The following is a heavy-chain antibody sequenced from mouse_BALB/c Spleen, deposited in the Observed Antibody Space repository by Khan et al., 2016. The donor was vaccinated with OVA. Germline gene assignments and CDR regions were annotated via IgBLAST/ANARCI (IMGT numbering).Heavy chain of an antibody. Sequence: QVQLQQSGAELVKPGASVKLSCKASGYTFSSYYMYWVKERPGQGLEWIGEINPSNGGSNFKEKFKNKATLTVDKSSSTAYMQLGSLTSEDSAVYYCIRSGYGSFAYWGQGTLVTVSA. J-gene: IGHJ3*01. V-gene: IGHV1S81*02. D-gene: IGHD2-2*01. CDR2: INPSNGGS. CDR1: GYTFSSYY. CDR3: IRSGYGSFAY.